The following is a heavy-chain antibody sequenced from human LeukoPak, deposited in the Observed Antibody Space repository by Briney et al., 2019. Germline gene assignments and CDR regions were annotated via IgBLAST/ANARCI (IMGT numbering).Heavy chain of an antibody. V-gene: IGHV3-15*07. D-gene: IGHD3-16*01. J-gene: IGHJ4*02. Sequence: GGSLRLSCAASGFTFSSAWMNWVRQAPGKGLEWVGRIKSETDGGTTDYAAPVKGTFTISRDDSENTLYLQMNSLRAEDTAVYYCAKDSPPGFGLDYFDYWGQGTLVTVST. CDR2: IKSETDGGTT. CDR1: GFTFSSAW. CDR3: AKDSPPGFGLDYFDY.